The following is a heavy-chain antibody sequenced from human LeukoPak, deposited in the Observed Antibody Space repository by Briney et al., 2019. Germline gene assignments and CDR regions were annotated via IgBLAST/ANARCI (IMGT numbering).Heavy chain of an antibody. CDR1: GFTFSSYS. D-gene: IGHD1-26*01. CDR3: ARGAVGATFFDY. J-gene: IGHJ4*02. Sequence: GGSLRLSCAASGFTFSSYSMNWVRQAPGKGLEWVSSISSSSSYIYYADSVKGRFTISRDNAKNSLYLQMNSLRAEDTAVYYCARGAVGATFFDYWGQGTLVTVSS. V-gene: IGHV3-21*01. CDR2: ISSSSSYI.